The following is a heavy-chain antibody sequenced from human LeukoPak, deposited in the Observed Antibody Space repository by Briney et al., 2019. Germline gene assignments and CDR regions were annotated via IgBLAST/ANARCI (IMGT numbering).Heavy chain of an antibody. CDR2: IYYSGST. CDR1: GGSISSYY. CDR3: ARTTEGGYSYGYFYYYMDV. Sequence: SETLSLTCTVSGGSISSYYWSWIRQPPGKGLEWIGYIYYSGSTNYNPSLKSRVTISVDTSKNQFSLKLSSVTAADTAVYYCARTTEGGYSYGYFYYYMDVWGKGTTVAISS. D-gene: IGHD5-18*01. J-gene: IGHJ6*03. V-gene: IGHV4-59*01.